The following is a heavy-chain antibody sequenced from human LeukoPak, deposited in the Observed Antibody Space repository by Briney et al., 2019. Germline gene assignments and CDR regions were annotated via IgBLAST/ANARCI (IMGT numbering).Heavy chain of an antibody. J-gene: IGHJ4*02. CDR1: GFTFSSYA. CDR2: ISGSGGST. V-gene: IGHV3-23*01. CDR3: ANRVDYYGSGSYDY. D-gene: IGHD3-10*01. Sequence: GGSLRLSCAASGFTFSSYAMSWVRQAPGKGLEWVSAISGSGGSTYYADSVKGRFTISRDNSKSTLYLQMNSLRAEDTAVYYCANRVDYYGSGSYDYWGQGTLVTVSS.